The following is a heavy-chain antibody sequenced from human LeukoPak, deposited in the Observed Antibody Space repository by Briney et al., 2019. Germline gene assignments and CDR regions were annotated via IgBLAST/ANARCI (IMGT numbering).Heavy chain of an antibody. J-gene: IGHJ4*02. CDR1: GFTFSSYA. CDR3: ARERAETGYYDSSGYRRDYFDY. V-gene: IGHV3-30*04. CDR2: ISYDGSNK. D-gene: IGHD3-22*01. Sequence: GGSLRLSCAASGFTFSSYAMHWVRQASGKGLEWVAVISYDGSNKYYADSVKGRFTISRDNSKNTLYLQMNSLRAEDTAVYYCARERAETGYYDSSGYRRDYFDYWGQGTLVTVSS.